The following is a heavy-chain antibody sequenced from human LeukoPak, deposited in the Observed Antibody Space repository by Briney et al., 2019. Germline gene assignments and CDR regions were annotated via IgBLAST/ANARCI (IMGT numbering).Heavy chain of an antibody. V-gene: IGHV3-48*04. Sequence: GGTLRLSCAASGFTFSSYWMSWVRQAPGKGLEWVSYISSSGSTIYYADSVKGRFTISRDNAKISLYLQMSSRRAVDTAVYYCAELGITMIGGVWGKGTTVTISS. D-gene: IGHD3-10*02. CDR1: GFTFSSYW. CDR2: ISSSGSTI. J-gene: IGHJ6*04. CDR3: AELGITMIGGV.